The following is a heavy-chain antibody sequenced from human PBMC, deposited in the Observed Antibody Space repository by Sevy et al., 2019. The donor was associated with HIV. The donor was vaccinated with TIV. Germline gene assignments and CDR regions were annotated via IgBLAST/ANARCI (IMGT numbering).Heavy chain of an antibody. J-gene: IGHJ4*02. V-gene: IGHV3-53*01. Sequence: GGSLRLSCAASGFAVSSNFMSWVRQAPGKGLEWVSVIYIGGSTYYADSVKGRFTISRDNSKNTLYLQMNSLRAEDTAVYYCARGKHISDYYGSFDYRGQGTLVTVSS. D-gene: IGHD3-3*01. CDR1: GFAVSSNF. CDR3: ARGKHISDYYGSFDY. CDR2: IYIGGST.